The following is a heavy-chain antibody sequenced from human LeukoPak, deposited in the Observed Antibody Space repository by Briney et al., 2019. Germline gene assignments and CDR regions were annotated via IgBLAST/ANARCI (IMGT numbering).Heavy chain of an antibody. CDR1: GFIFSKAW. V-gene: IGHV3-15*01. Sequence: GGSLRLSCAASGFIFSKAWMSWVRQVPGKGLEWVGRIKSKTDGGTTDYAAPVKGRFTISRDDSKNTLSLQMNSLKIEDTAVYYCTTGPGDYYYYYHLDVWGKGTTVTVSS. CDR3: TTGPGDYYYYYHLDV. D-gene: IGHD3-10*01. CDR2: IKSKTDGGTT. J-gene: IGHJ6*03.